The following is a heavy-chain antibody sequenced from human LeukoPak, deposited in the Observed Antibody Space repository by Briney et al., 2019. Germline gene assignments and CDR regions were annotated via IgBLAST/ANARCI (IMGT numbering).Heavy chain of an antibody. CDR3: AKDTTPPKAGFYG. CDR2: IRYNGSNK. D-gene: IGHD1-14*01. CDR1: GFTFSSYG. Sequence: PGGSLRLSCAASGFTFSSYGMHWVRQAPGKGLEWVSFIRYNGSNKYYADSVKGRFTISRDNSKNTLYLQMNSLRAEDTAVYYCAKDTTPPKAGFYGWGQGPLVTVSS. V-gene: IGHV3-30*02. J-gene: IGHJ5*02.